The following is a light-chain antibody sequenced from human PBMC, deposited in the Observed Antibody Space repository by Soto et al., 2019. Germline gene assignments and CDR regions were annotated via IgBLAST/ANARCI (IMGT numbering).Light chain of an antibody. Sequence: EMVVTQSPATLSVSPGERVTLSCRTSQDVSSKLAWYQQKPGQPPSLLIYDASTRATGTPARFSGSGSGTEFTLAVSSLQSEGYALYFCQQYIRWPLTFGGGTKVEIK. CDR3: QQYIRWPLT. J-gene: IGKJ4*01. CDR1: QDVSSK. CDR2: DAS. V-gene: IGKV3D-15*01.